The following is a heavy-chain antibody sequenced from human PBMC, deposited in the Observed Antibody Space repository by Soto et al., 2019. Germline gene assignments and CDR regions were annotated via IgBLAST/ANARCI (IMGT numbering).Heavy chain of an antibody. CDR1: GFTFDDYA. CDR3: AKGSLVADKDYAYYMDV. Sequence: VQLVASGGGLVQPGRSLRLSCAASGFTFDDYAMHWDRQPPGNGLEWVSGISWNSGSIGYADSVKGRFTISRDNAKHSLYLQMNSPGSEDTALYYCAKGSLVADKDYAYYMDVWGKGNTVAVCS. D-gene: IGHD5-12*01. V-gene: IGHV3-9*01. J-gene: IGHJ6*03. CDR2: ISWNSGSI.